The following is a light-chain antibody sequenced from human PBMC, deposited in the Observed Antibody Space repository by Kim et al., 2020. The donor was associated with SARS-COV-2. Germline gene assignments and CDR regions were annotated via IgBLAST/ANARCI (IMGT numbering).Light chain of an antibody. Sequence: AIQLTQSPSSLSVSVGDRVTITCRASQGISSALAWYQQKPGKAPKLLIYDASSLESGVPSRFSGSGSGTDFTLTISSLQPEDFATYYCQQFNSYPTFGGGTKLEIK. CDR2: DAS. J-gene: IGKJ4*01. CDR1: QGISSA. V-gene: IGKV1-13*02. CDR3: QQFNSYPT.